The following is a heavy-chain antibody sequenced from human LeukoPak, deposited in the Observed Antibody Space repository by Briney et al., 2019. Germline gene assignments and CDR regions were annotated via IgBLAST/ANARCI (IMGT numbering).Heavy chain of an antibody. D-gene: IGHD2-15*01. CDR3: ARRRPASPFDS. Sequence: PSETLSLTCTVSGGSISSSSYYWGWIRQPPRKGLEWIGSIYYSGSTYYNPSLKSRVTISVDTSKNQFSLKLSSVTAADTAVYYCARRRPASPFDSWGQGILVTVSS. J-gene: IGHJ4*02. CDR2: IYYSGST. V-gene: IGHV4-39*01. CDR1: GGSISSSSYY.